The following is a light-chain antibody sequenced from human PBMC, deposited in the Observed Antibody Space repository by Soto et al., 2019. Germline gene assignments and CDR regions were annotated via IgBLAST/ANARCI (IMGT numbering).Light chain of an antibody. CDR3: SSFTSSSNYV. Sequence: QSALTQPASVSGSPGQSITISCTGTTSDVGDYDYVSWYQQHPGLAPKHMIYEVFNRPSGVAKRFYGSESGNTASLTSSALQDEDEADYYCSSFTSSSNYVFGTGTKLTVL. V-gene: IGLV2-14*01. CDR2: EVF. CDR1: TSDVGDYDY. J-gene: IGLJ1*01.